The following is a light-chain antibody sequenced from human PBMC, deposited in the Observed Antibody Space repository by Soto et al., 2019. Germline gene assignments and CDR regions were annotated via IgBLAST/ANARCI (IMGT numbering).Light chain of an antibody. Sequence: DIVMTQSPDSLAVSLGERATINCKSSQSVSYSSNNNNYLAWYQQKPGQPPKLLIYWASTREYGVPDRFSGSGSGTGFTLTISSLQAEDVAVYFCQQYYSSPWTFGQGTKVEIK. J-gene: IGKJ1*01. CDR2: WAS. CDR3: QQYYSSPWT. V-gene: IGKV4-1*01. CDR1: QSVSYSSNNNNY.